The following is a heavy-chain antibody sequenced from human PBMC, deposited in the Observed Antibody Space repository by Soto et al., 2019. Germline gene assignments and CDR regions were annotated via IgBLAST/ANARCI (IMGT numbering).Heavy chain of an antibody. Sequence: QVRLVQSGAEVKKPGSSVKLSCKVSGGNSNSYSIAWVRQAPGQGLQWLGTIVPLSGTPNHAQQFQARVTITADPSTNTAFLELSSLRSEATAIYYCARDWRQMSRGGFFDYWGQGSLVTISS. CDR3: ARDWRQMSRGGFFDY. D-gene: IGHD3-16*01. V-gene: IGHV1-69*18. CDR2: IVPLSGTP. CDR1: GGNSNSYS. J-gene: IGHJ4*02.